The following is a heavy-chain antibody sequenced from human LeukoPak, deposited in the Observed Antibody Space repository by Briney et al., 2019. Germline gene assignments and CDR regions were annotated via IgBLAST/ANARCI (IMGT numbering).Heavy chain of an antibody. V-gene: IGHV3-53*01. D-gene: IGHD3-22*01. CDR1: GFTVSSNY. CDR2: IYSGGST. Sequence: PGGSLRLSCAASGFTVSSNYMSWVRQAPGKGLEWVSVIYSGGSTYYADSVRGRFTISRDNSKNTLYLQMNSLRAEDTAVYYCASTYYYDSSGAGDAFDIWGQGTMVTVSS. CDR3: ASTYYYDSSGAGDAFDI. J-gene: IGHJ3*02.